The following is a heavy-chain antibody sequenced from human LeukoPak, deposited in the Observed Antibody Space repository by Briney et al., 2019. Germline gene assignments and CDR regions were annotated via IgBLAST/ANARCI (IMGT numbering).Heavy chain of an antibody. V-gene: IGHV1-3*01. CDR1: GYTFTSYA. D-gene: IGHD5/OR15-5a*01. CDR2: INAGNGNT. J-gene: IGHJ6*02. Sequence: ASVKVSCKASGYTFTSYAMHWVRQAPGQRLEWMGWINAGNGNTKYSQKFQGRVTITRDTSASTAYMELSSLRSEDTAVYYCAGSVGANYYYYYGMDVWGQGTTVTVSS. CDR3: AGSVGANYYYYYGMDV.